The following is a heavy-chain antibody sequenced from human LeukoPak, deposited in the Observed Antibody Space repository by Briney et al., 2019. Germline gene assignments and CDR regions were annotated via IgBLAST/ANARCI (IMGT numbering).Heavy chain of an antibody. CDR3: ARGLHDRSWYGAH. CDR1: GFTFSDYT. J-gene: IGHJ4*02. D-gene: IGHD6-13*01. CDR2: LPPDGSYQ. V-gene: IGHV3-30*04. Sequence: PGGSLRLSCAAPGFTFSDYTTQWVRQAPGKGLEWVALLPPDGSYQYYADSLKGRFTISRDNFKNALYLQMNSLRLEDTAVYYCARGLHDRSWYGAHWGQGTLLSVSS.